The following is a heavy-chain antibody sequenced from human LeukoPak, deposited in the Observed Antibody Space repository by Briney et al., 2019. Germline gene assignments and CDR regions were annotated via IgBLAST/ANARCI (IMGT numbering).Heavy chain of an antibody. CDR2: ISYDGSNK. CDR1: GFTFSSYA. V-gene: IGHV3-30*04. D-gene: IGHD2-8*01. CDR3: ARDITVMVNWFDP. J-gene: IGHJ5*02. Sequence: GGSLRLSCAASGFTFSSYAMHWVRQAPGKGLEWVAVISYDGSNKYYADSVKGRFTISRDNSKNTLYLQMNSLRAEDTAVYYCARDITVMVNWFDPWGQGTLVTVSS.